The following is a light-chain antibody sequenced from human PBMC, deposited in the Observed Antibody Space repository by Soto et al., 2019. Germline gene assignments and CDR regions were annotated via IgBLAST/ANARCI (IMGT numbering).Light chain of an antibody. V-gene: IGLV1-51*01. CDR3: ATWDNSLSAAV. J-gene: IGLJ1*01. CDR1: SSNIGNNY. CDR2: DND. Sequence: QSVLTQPPSVSAAPGQKVTISCSGRSSNIGNNYVSWYQHLPGTAPKLLIYDNDKRPSGIPDRISASKSGTSATLGITGLQTGDEADYYCATWDNSLSAAVFGPGTKLTVL.